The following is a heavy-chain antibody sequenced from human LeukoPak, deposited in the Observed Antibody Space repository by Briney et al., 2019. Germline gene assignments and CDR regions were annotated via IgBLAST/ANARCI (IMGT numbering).Heavy chain of an antibody. CDR2: IIPIFGTA. Sequence: SVKVSCKASGGTFSSYAISWVRQAPGQGLEWMGGIIPIFGTANYAQKFQGRVTITADESTSTAYMELSSLRSEDTAVYYCASFVLECSGGSCYFDAFDIWGQGTMVTVSS. D-gene: IGHD2-15*01. CDR3: ASFVLECSGGSCYFDAFDI. J-gene: IGHJ3*02. V-gene: IGHV1-69*13. CDR1: GGTFSSYA.